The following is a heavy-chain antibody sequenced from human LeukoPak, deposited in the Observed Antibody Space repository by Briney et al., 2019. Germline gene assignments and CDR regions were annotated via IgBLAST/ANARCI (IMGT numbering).Heavy chain of an antibody. Sequence: GGSLRLSCAASGFTFSSFWMSWVRQAPGKGLEWVANINQDGSGKYYVDSVKGRFTISRDNAKNSLYLQMNSLRAEDTAVYYCARGGTGPLRYFGYGMDVWGQGTTVSVSS. CDR2: INQDGSGK. D-gene: IGHD3-9*01. J-gene: IGHJ6*02. V-gene: IGHV3-7*04. CDR3: ARGGTGPLRYFGYGMDV. CDR1: GFTFSSFW.